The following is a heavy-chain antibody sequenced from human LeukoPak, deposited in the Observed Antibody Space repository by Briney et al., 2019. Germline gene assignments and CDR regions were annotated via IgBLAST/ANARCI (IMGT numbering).Heavy chain of an antibody. CDR2: VYYGGST. D-gene: IGHD4/OR15-4a*01. CDR3: AREAWLTYYFDF. Sequence: SETLSLTCTVSGGSISSSSYYWGWIRQPPGKGLEWIGSVYYGGSTYYNSSLKSRVTISVDISKNQFSLNVSPVTAADTAVYYCAREAWLTYYFDFWGQGTLVTVSS. J-gene: IGHJ4*02. CDR1: GGSISSSSYY. V-gene: IGHV4-39*07.